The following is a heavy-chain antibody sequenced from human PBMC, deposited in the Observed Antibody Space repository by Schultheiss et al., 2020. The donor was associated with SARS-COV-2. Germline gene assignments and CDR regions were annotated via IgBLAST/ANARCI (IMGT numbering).Heavy chain of an antibody. V-gene: IGHV3-23*01. D-gene: IGHD6-13*01. CDR3: AKCVFGSSWTVLSTYYYYGMDV. CDR1: GFTFSSYA. J-gene: IGHJ6*02. Sequence: GGSLRLSCAASGFTFSSYAMSWVRQAPGKGLEWVSAISGSGGSTYYADSVKGRFTISRDNSKNTLYLQMNSLRAEDTAVYYCAKCVFGSSWTVLSTYYYYGMDVWGQGTTVTVSS. CDR2: ISGSGGST.